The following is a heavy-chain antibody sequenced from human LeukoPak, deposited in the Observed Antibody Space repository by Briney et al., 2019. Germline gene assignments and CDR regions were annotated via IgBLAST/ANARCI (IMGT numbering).Heavy chain of an antibody. V-gene: IGHV3-33*06. CDR3: AKPGDDYGDSGYFDY. Sequence: GGSLRLSCAASGFTFSSYGMHLVRQAPGKGLEWVAVIWYDGSNKYYADSVKGRFTISRDNSKNTLYLQMNSLRAEDTAVYYCAKPGDDYGDSGYFDYWGQGTLVTVSS. D-gene: IGHD4-17*01. CDR1: GFTFSSYG. CDR2: IWYDGSNK. J-gene: IGHJ4*02.